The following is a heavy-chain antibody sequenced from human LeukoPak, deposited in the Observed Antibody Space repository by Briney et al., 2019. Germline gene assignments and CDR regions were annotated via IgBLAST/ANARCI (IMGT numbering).Heavy chain of an antibody. CDR3: AHIAARSGFNY. CDR1: GFTFSSYA. J-gene: IGHJ4*02. D-gene: IGHD6-6*01. CDR2: LSGSADNT. V-gene: IGHV3-23*01. Sequence: GGSLRLSCAASGFTFSSYAMSWVRQAPGKGLEWVSALSGSADNTYYADSVKGRFTISRDNSKNTLYLQMNSLRAEDTAVYYCAHIAARSGFNYWGQGILVTVSS.